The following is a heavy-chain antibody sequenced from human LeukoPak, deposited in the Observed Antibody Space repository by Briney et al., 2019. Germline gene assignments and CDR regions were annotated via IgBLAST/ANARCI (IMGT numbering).Heavy chain of an antibody. CDR3: ARDLDSSSSLDY. J-gene: IGHJ4*02. CDR1: GYTFTCYY. V-gene: IGHV1-2*02. D-gene: IGHD6-6*01. CDR2: IHPSSGAT. Sequence: ASVKVSCKASGYTFTCYYMHWVRQAPGQGLEWMGWIHPSSGATNYAQTFQGRVTMTRDTSFSTAYMELSRLRSDDTAMFYCARDLDSSSSLDYWGQGTLVTVSS.